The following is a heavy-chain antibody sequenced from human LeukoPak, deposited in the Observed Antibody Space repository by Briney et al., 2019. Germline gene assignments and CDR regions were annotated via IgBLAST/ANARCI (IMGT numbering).Heavy chain of an antibody. Sequence: KASQTLSLTCTVSGGSISSGVYYWSWIRQPPGKGLEWIGYIYYSGSTYYNPSLKSRVTISVDTSKNQFSLKLSSVTAADTAVYYCARAPIGVVTFFDYWGQGTLVTVSS. CDR1: GGSISSGVYY. V-gene: IGHV4-30-4*08. D-gene: IGHD3-3*01. CDR3: ARAPIGVVTFFDY. CDR2: IYYSGST. J-gene: IGHJ4*02.